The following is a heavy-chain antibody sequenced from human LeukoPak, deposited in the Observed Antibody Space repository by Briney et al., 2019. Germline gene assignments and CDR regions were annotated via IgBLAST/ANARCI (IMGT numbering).Heavy chain of an antibody. V-gene: IGHV1-69*04. CDR2: IIPILGIA. Sequence: ASVKVSCKASGGTFSSYAISWVRQAPGQGLERMGRIIPILGIANYAQKFQGRVTITADKSTSTAYMELSSLRSEDTAVYYCARDPDLGYCSSTSCYSWGQGTLVTVST. D-gene: IGHD2-2*02. CDR1: GGTFSSYA. J-gene: IGHJ4*02. CDR3: ARDPDLGYCSSTSCYS.